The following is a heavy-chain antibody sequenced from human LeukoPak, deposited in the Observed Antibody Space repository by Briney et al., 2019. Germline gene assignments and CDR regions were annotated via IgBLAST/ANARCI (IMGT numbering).Heavy chain of an antibody. V-gene: IGHV3-7*03. CDR2: IKQDGSEK. J-gene: IGHJ4*02. Sequence: PGGSLRLSCAASDFTFSSYWMSWVRQAPGKGQELVGNIKQDGSEKYYVDSVKGRFTISRDNAKNSLYLQMNSLRAEDTAVYYCARERGCSGGSCYSYYFDYWGQGTLVTVSS. CDR3: ARERGCSGGSCYSYYFDY. CDR1: DFTFSSYW. D-gene: IGHD2-15*01.